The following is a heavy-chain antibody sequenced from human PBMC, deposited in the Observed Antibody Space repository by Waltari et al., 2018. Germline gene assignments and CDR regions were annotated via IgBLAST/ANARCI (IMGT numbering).Heavy chain of an antibody. CDR2: ISGSGATT. CDR1: GFTFSRHA. J-gene: IGHJ5*02. D-gene: IGHD4-17*01. CDR3: SKDTVTTGGS. V-gene: IGHV3-23*01. Sequence: EGQLLESGGALVQPGGSLRLSCAASGFTFSRHAMTWVRQASGKGPEWVSVISGSGATTNYADSVKGRFTVSRDNSKNTLYLQMTSLRVDDTAIYYCSKDTVTTGGSWGQGTLVTVSS.